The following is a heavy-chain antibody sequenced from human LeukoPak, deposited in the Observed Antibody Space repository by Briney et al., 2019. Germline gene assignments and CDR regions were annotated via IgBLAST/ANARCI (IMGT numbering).Heavy chain of an antibody. V-gene: IGHV3-23*01. Sequence: GGSLRLSCAVSGFTFSSCSMNSVRQAPGKGLEWVSAISGSGASTYYADSVKGRFTISRDNSKNTLYVQMNSLRAEDTAVYYCAKSQFGGVFDGFDIWGQGTMVTVSS. D-gene: IGHD3-16*01. CDR1: GFTFSSCS. CDR2: ISGSGAST. J-gene: IGHJ3*02. CDR3: AKSQFGGVFDGFDI.